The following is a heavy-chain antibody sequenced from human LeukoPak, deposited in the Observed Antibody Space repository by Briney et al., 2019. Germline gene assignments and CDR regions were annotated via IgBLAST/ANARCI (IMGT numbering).Heavy chain of an antibody. D-gene: IGHD6-25*01. CDR1: GFTLSSYS. CDR3: ARVVGSGYFDY. CDR2: INYNDGRT. V-gene: IGHV3-64*02. Sequence: GGSLRLSCAASGFTLSSYSMHWVRQAPGKGLEYVSAINYNDGRTYYADSVKGRFTISRDNSKNTLYLQMGSLRAEDMAVYFCARVVGSGYFDYWGQGTRVTVSS. J-gene: IGHJ4*02.